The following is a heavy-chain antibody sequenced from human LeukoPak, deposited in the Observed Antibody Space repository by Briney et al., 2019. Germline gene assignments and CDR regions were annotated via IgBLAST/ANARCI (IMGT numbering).Heavy chain of an antibody. CDR3: AGEGHYYDDTGYYYGGEDY. V-gene: IGHV4-4*07. D-gene: IGHD3-22*01. CDR2: IYTRGST. Sequence: LETLSLTCTVSGGSITSYYWSWIRQPAGKGLEWIGRIYTRGSTKYSPSLKSRVTLSVDTSKNQFSLRLSSVTAADTAVYYCAGEGHYYDDTGYYYGGEDYWGQGTLVTVSS. CDR1: GGSITSYY. J-gene: IGHJ4*02.